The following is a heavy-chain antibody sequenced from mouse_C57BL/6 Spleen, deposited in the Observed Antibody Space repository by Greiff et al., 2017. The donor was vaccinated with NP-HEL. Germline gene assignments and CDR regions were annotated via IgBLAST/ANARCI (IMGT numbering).Heavy chain of an antibody. D-gene: IGHD1-1*01. J-gene: IGHJ4*01. Sequence: VQLQESGAELVRPGASVKLSCKASGYTFTDYYINWVKQRPGQGLEWIARIYPGSGNTYYNEKFKGKATLTAEKSSSTAYMQLSSLTSEDSAVYFCARERRDYGSGYAMDYWGQGTSVTVSS. CDR2: IYPGSGNT. V-gene: IGHV1-76*01. CDR3: ARERRDYGSGYAMDY. CDR1: GYTFTDYY.